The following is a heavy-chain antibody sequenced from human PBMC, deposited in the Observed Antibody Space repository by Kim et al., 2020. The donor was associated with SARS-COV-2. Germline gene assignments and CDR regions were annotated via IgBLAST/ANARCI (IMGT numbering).Heavy chain of an antibody. V-gene: IGHV1-69*04. Sequence: SVKVSCKASGGTFSTYAINWVRQAPGQGLEWMGSIIPILGMANYAQKFQGRVTITADKSASTAYMELSSLRSEDTAVYYCARGRGSGSSHMDVWGQGTT. CDR2: IIPILGMA. CDR1: GGTFSTYA. D-gene: IGHD3-10*01. CDR3: ARGRGSGSSHMDV. J-gene: IGHJ6*02.